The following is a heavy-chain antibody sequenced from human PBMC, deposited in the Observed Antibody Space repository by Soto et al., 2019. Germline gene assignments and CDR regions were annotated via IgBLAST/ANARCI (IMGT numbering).Heavy chain of an antibody. Sequence: PGGSLRLSCAASGFTFSSYEMNWFRQAPGKGLEWVSYISSSGSTIYYADSVKGRFTISRDNAKNSLYLQMNSLRAEDTAVYYCARTELAPTGSPFDYWGQGTLVTVSS. D-gene: IGHD1-1*01. CDR2: ISSSGSTI. V-gene: IGHV3-48*03. CDR1: GFTFSSYE. CDR3: ARTELAPTGSPFDY. J-gene: IGHJ4*02.